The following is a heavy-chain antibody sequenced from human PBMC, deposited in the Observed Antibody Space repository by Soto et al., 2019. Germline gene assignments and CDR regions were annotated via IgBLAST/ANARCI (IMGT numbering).Heavy chain of an antibody. J-gene: IGHJ4*02. Sequence: PGGSLRLSCAASGFTFSSYWMHWVRQAPGKGLVWVSRIDSDGSRTTYADSVKGRFTISRDNAKNMLHLQMNSLRVEDTVVYYCARALTYYYDIDYWGQGTLVTVSS. CDR2: IDSDGSRT. CDR1: GFTFSSYW. D-gene: IGHD3-22*01. V-gene: IGHV3-74*01. CDR3: ARALTYYYDIDY.